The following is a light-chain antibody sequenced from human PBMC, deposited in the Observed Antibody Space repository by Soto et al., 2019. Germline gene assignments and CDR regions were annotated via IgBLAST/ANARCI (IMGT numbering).Light chain of an antibody. J-gene: IGLJ1*01. CDR2: EVN. V-gene: IGLV2-14*01. CDR1: SSDVGGYNY. Sequence: QSVLTQPASVSGSPGQSITISCTGTSSDVGGYNYVSWYQQHPGKAPKLMIYEVNNRPSGVSNHFSGSKSGNTASLVISGLQANDEADYYCSSYSTTNILVFGSGTKLTVL. CDR3: SSYSTTNILV.